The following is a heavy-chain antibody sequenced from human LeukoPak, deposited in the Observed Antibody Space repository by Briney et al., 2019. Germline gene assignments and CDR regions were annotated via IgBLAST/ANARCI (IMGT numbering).Heavy chain of an antibody. J-gene: IGHJ4*02. D-gene: IGHD1-1*01. Sequence: PSETLSLTCTVSGGSFSSGSYYWSWIRQPPGKGLEWIGYIYYSGSTNYNPSLKSRVTISVDTSKNQFSLKLSSVTAADTAVYYCARGFNWVSDYWGQGTLVTVSS. CDR3: ARGFNWVSDY. CDR1: GGSFSSGSYY. CDR2: IYYSGST. V-gene: IGHV4-61*01.